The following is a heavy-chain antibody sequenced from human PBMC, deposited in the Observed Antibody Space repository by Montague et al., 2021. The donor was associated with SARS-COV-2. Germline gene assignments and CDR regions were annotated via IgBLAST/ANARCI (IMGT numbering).Heavy chain of an antibody. CDR3: AGASITMVRGVTRWYFDL. CDR1: GGSISSYY. D-gene: IGHD3-10*01. J-gene: IGHJ2*01. CDR2: IYYSGST. Sequence: SETLSLTCTVSGGSISSYYWSWIRQPPGKGLEWIGHIYYSGSTNYNPSLKSRVTISVDTSKNRFSLKLSSVTAADTAVYYCAGASITMVRGVTRWYFDLWGRGTLVTVSS. V-gene: IGHV4-59*13.